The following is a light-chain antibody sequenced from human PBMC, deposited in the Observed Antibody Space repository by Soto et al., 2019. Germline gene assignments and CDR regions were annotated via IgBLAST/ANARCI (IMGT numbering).Light chain of an antibody. CDR3: SSYAGSNNWV. J-gene: IGLJ3*02. CDR2: EVS. Sequence: QSALTQPPSASGSPGQSVTISCTGTSSDVGGYNYVSWYQQHPGKAPKLMIYEVSKRPSGVPDRFSGSKSGNTASLTVSGLQAEEEADYYCSSYAGSNNWVFGGGTKATVL. V-gene: IGLV2-8*01. CDR1: SSDVGGYNY.